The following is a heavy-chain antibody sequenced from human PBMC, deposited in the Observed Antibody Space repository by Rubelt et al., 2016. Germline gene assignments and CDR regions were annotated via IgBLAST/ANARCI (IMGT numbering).Heavy chain of an antibody. J-gene: IGHJ6*02. CDR2: IWYDGSNK. D-gene: IGHD1-26*01. CDR3: ARELSGSYYVRSYDYYYGMDV. V-gene: IGHV3-33*01. CDR1: GFTFSSYG. Sequence: VQLVESGGGVVQPGRSLRLSCAASGFTFSSYGMHWVRQAPGKGLEWVAVIWYDGSNKYYADSVKGRFTISRDNSKNTLYLQMNSLRAEDTAVYYCARELSGSYYVRSYDYYYGMDVWGQGTTVTVSS.